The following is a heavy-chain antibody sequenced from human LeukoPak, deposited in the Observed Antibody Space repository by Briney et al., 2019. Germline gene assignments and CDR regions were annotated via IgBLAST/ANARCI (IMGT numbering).Heavy chain of an antibody. CDR2: IIPILGIA. D-gene: IGHD6-13*01. J-gene: IGHJ4*02. V-gene: IGHV1-69*04. CDR3: ARGRIAAAGTCDY. CDR1: GYTFTNYG. Sequence: SVKVSCKASGYTFTNYGVSWVRQAPGQGLEWMGRIIPILGIANYAQKFQGRVTITADKSTSTAYMELSSLRSEDTAVYYCARGRIAAAGTCDYWGQGTLVTVSS.